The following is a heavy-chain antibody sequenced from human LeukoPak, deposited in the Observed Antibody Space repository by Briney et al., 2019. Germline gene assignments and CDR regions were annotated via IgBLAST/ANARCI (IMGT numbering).Heavy chain of an antibody. J-gene: IGHJ4*02. CDR1: GYSFTTYV. D-gene: IGHD2/OR15-2a*01. V-gene: IGHV1-18*04. Sequence: ASVKVSCKASGYSFTTYVSTWVRQAPGQGPEWLGWINPQNGNTNFAQRFQGRVTMTTDTSTNTAYMELRSLTSDDTAVYYCARACTTFITQWCYSDFWGQGTLVTVSS. CDR2: INPQNGNT. CDR3: ARACTTFITQWCYSDF.